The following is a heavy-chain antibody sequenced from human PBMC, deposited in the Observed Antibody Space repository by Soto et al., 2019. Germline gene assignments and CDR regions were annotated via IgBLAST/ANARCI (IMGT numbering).Heavy chain of an antibody. CDR1: GFTFSSYA. J-gene: IGHJ4*02. V-gene: IGHV3-23*01. D-gene: IGHD2-15*01. CDR3: AKRRGAGGHFDY. CDR2: VSIGGST. Sequence: GGSLRLSCAASGFTFSSYAMGWVRQGPGKGLEWVTVVSIGGSTHYADSVRGRFTISRDNSKNTLSLQMNSLTAEDTAVYFCAKRRGAGGHFDYWGQGALVTVSS.